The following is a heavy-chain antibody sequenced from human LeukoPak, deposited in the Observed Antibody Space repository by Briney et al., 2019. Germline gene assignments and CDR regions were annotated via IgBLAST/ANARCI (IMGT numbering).Heavy chain of an antibody. CDR1: GGSISSYY. CDR3: ARDRPYCSGGSCYFLHFDY. D-gene: IGHD2-15*01. CDR2: IYTSGST. J-gene: IGHJ4*02. V-gene: IGHV4-4*07. Sequence: SETLSPTCTVSGGSISSYYWSWIRQPAGKGLEWIGRIYTSGSTNYNPSLKSRVTMSVDTSKNQFSLKLSSVTAADTAVYYCARDRPYCSGGSCYFLHFDYWGQGTLVTVSS.